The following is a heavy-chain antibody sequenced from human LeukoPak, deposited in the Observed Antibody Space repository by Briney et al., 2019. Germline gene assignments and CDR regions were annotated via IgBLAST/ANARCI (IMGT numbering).Heavy chain of an antibody. J-gene: IGHJ6*02. CDR1: GGSFSGYY. Sequence: SETLSLTCAVYGGSFSGYYWSWIRQPPGQGLEWIGEINHSGSTNYNPSLKSRVTISVDTSKNQFSLKLSSVTAADTAVYYFARGRIAARQGVYYYGMDVWGQGTTVTVSS. V-gene: IGHV4-34*01. D-gene: IGHD6-6*01. CDR3: ARGRIAARQGVYYYGMDV. CDR2: INHSGST.